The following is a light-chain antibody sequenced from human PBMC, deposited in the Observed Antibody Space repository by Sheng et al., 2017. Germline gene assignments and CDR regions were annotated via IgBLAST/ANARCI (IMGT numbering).Light chain of an antibody. CDR2: DVS. V-gene: IGLV2-14*03. CDR3: QSYGSSLSGSNWM. CDR1: SSDIGGYNY. Sequence: QSALTQPASVSGSPGQSITISCTGTSSDIGGYNYVSWYQQHPGKAPKFMIYDVSNRPSGVSNRFSGSKSGNTASLTISGLQAEDEADYYCQSYGSSLSGSNWMFGGGTKLTV. J-gene: IGLJ3*02.